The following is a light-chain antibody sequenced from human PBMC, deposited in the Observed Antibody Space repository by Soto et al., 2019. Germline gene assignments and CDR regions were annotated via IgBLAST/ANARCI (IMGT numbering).Light chain of an antibody. Sequence: GLTQSPGTPSLTPRERATLSCRASQSVSSSYLAWYQQKPGPAPKVLIYRASSRATGIPDRFSGSGSGTDFTLTISGLEPEDFAVYYCQQWGSSSWTFGQGTKVDI. J-gene: IGKJ1*01. V-gene: IGKV3-20*01. CDR2: RAS. CDR3: QQWGSSSWT. CDR1: QSVSSSY.